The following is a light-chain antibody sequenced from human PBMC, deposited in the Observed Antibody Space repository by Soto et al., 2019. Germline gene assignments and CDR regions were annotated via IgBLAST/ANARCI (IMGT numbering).Light chain of an antibody. CDR2: AAS. J-gene: IGKJ2*04. CDR3: QQSYSSS. Sequence: DIQMTQSPSSLSASVGDIVTITCRSSQSISTYLNWYQQKPGHAPKLLIFAASNLHTGVPSRFSGSGSGTDFTLTISSLQPEDFATYYCQQSYSSSFGQGTKVDIK. CDR1: QSISTY. V-gene: IGKV1-39*01.